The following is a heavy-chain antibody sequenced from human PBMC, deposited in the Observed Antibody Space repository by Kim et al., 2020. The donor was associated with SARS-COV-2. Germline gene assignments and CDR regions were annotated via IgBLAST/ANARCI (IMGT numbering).Heavy chain of an antibody. V-gene: IGHV3-66*01. Sequence: TYYADTVKGRLTTSRDNSKNPLYLQVNSLRAEDTAVYYCARDTPTMATIYWGQGTLVTVSS. D-gene: IGHD5-18*01. J-gene: IGHJ4*02. CDR3: ARDTPTMATIY. CDR2: T.